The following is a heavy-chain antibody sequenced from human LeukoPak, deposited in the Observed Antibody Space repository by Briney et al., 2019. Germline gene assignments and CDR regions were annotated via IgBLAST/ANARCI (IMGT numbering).Heavy chain of an antibody. CDR3: ALPKTYYDFWSGYYPGYFQH. Sequence: ASVKVSCKASGYTFTSYGISWVRQAPGQGLEWMGWISAYNGNTNYAQKLQGRVTMTTDTSTSTAYMELRSLRSDDTAVYYCALPKTYYDFWSGYYPGYFQHWGQGTLVTVSS. CDR2: ISAYNGNT. J-gene: IGHJ1*01. CDR1: GYTFTSYG. D-gene: IGHD3-3*01. V-gene: IGHV1-18*01.